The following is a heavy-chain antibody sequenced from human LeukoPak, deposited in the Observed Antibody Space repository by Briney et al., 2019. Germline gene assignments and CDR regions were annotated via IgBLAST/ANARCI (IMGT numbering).Heavy chain of an antibody. D-gene: IGHD6-13*01. Sequence: GGSLRLSCAASGFTFSSYAMSWVRQAPGKGLEWVSAISGSGGSTYYADSVKGRFTISRDNSKNTLYLQMNSLRAEDTAVYYCSSSWYDLKYAFDIWGQGTMVTVSS. CDR3: SSSWYDLKYAFDI. V-gene: IGHV3-23*01. CDR1: GFTFSSYA. J-gene: IGHJ3*02. CDR2: ISGSGGST.